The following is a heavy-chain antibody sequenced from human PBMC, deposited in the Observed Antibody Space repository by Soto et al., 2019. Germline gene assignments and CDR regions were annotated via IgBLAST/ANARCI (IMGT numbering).Heavy chain of an antibody. D-gene: IGHD3-3*01. J-gene: IGHJ4*02. CDR2: ISSDGTDT. CDR3: AKDRRDGCNWSDY. Sequence: QVQLVQSGGCVVQPGRSLRLSCAASGFSFTSYGMHWIRQAPGKGLEWVALISSDGTDTYYADSVKGRFTIPRDNSKNTLYLQTSSLRGEDTAVYYCAKDRRDGCNWSDYGGQGTLVAVSS. CDR1: GFSFTSYG. V-gene: IGHV3-30*18.